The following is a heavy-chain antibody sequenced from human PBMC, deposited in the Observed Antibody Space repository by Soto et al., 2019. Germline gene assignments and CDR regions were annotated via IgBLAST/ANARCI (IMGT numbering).Heavy chain of an antibody. CDR1: GFTFTNYA. CDR2: ISGRGGNT. V-gene: IGHV3-23*01. J-gene: IGHJ4*02. CDR3: AKAGCSGGTCYLYYFDY. D-gene: IGHD2-15*01. Sequence: GGSLRLSCAASGFTFTNYAMTWVRQAPGKGLEWVSAISGRGGNTYYADSVKGRFTISRDNSRNTLYLQMDSLRVEDSAVYSCAKAGCSGGTCYLYYFDYWGQGALVTVSS.